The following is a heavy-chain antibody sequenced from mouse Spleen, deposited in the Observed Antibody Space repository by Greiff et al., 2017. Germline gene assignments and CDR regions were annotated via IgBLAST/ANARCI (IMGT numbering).Heavy chain of an antibody. CDR3: ARLEYFDV. V-gene: IGHV1-59*01. J-gene: IGHJ1*01. Sequence: VQLQQSGAELVRPGTSVKLSCKASGYTFTSYWMHWVKQRPGQGLEWIGVIDPSDSYTNYNQKFKGKATLTVDTSSSTAYMQLSSLTSEDSAVYYCARLEYFDVWGAGTTVTVSS. CDR2: IDPSDSYT. CDR1: GYTFTSYW.